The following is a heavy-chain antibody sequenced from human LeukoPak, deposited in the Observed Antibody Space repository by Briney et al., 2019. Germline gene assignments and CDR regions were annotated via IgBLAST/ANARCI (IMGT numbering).Heavy chain of an antibody. CDR3: ARNPDGYSYGTADY. Sequence: SETLSLTCTVPGGSISSSSYYWGWIRQPPGKGLEWIGSIYYSGSTYYNPSLKSRVTISVDTSKNQFSLKLSSVTAADTAVYYCARNPDGYSYGTADYWGQGTLVTVSS. CDR1: GGSISSSSYY. D-gene: IGHD5-18*01. V-gene: IGHV4-39*07. CDR2: IYYSGST. J-gene: IGHJ4*02.